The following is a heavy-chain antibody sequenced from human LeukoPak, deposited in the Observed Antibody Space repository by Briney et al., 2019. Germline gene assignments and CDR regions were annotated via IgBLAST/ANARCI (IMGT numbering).Heavy chain of an antibody. Sequence: PSQTLSLTCTVSGGSISSGGYYWSWIRQHPGKGLEWIGYIYYSGSTYYNPSLKSRVTISVDTSKNQFSLKLSSVTAADTAVYYCARDSQQTTYYDFWSGYYTGYNWFDPWSQGTLVTVSS. CDR2: IYYSGST. CDR1: GGSISSGGYY. D-gene: IGHD3-3*01. J-gene: IGHJ5*02. V-gene: IGHV4-31*03. CDR3: ARDSQQTTYYDFWSGYYTGYNWFDP.